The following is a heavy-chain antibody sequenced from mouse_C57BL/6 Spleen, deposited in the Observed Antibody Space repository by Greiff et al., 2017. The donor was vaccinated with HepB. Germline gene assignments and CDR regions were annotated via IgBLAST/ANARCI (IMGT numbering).Heavy chain of an antibody. CDR3: ARPDSSGYVGFAY. CDR2: IYPGDGDT. V-gene: IGHV1-80*01. CDR1: GYAFSSYW. Sequence: VQLVESGAELVKPGASVKISCKASGYAFSSYWMNWVKQRPGKGLEWIGQIYPGDGDTNYNGKFKGKATLTADKSSSTAYMQLSSLTSEDSAVYFCARPDSSGYVGFAYWGQGTLVTVSA. D-gene: IGHD3-2*02. J-gene: IGHJ3*01.